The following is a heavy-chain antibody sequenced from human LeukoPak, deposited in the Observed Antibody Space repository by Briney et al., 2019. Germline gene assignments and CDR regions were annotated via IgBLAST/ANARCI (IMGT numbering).Heavy chain of an antibody. V-gene: IGHV3-21*01. CDR3: ARDVRGVTAVRYFDY. Sequence: GGSLRLSCAASGFTFSSYSMNWVRQAPGKGLEWVSSISSSSSYIYYADSVKCRFTISRDNAKNSLYLQMNSLRAEDTAVYYCARDVRGVTAVRYFDYWGQGTLVTVSS. J-gene: IGHJ4*02. CDR2: ISSSSSYI. D-gene: IGHD3-10*01. CDR1: GFTFSSYS.